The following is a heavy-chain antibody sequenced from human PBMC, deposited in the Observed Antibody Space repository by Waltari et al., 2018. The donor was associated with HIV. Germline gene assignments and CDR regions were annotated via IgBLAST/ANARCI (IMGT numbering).Heavy chain of an antibody. V-gene: IGHV3-23*01. Sequence: EVPLLESGGTLVRPGGSPRLSCTVYGFTLNNYALNWVRQAPGKGLEWVGGISGSGDRTDYAASAKGRFTISRDNSKKTLYLQMRGLRVDDTASYYCAVQDGFFDFWGRGTVVSVAS. D-gene: IGHD3-3*01. J-gene: IGHJ4*02. CDR1: GFTLNNYA. CDR2: ISGSGDRT. CDR3: AVQDGFFDF.